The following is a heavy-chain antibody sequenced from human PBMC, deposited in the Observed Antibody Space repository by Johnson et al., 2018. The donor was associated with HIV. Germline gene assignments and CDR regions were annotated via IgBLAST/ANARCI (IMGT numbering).Heavy chain of an antibody. CDR2: IYSGGST. J-gene: IGHJ3*02. Sequence: VQLVESGGGLIQPGGSLRLSCAASGFTVSSNYMSWVRQAPGKGLEWVSVIYSGGSTYYTDSVKGRFSISRDGSKNTLYLQMNSLKTEDTAVYYCTTGLYWNDAFDIWGQGTMVTVSS. V-gene: IGHV3-53*01. D-gene: IGHD1-1*01. CDR1: GFTVSSNY. CDR3: TTGLYWNDAFDI.